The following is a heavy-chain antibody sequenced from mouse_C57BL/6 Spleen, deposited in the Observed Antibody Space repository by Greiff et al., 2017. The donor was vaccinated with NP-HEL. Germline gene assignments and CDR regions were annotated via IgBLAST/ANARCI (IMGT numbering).Heavy chain of an antibody. CDR2: IHPNSGST. CDR3: ARSSITTVVAPPYWYFDV. D-gene: IGHD1-1*01. J-gene: IGHJ1*03. V-gene: IGHV1-64*01. Sequence: QVQLQQPGAELVKPGASVKLSCKASGYTFTSYWMHWVKQRPGQGLEWIGMIHPNSGSTNYNEKFKSKATLTVDKSSSTAYMQLSSLTSEDSAVYYCARSSITTVVAPPYWYFDVWGTGTTVTVSS. CDR1: GYTFTSYW.